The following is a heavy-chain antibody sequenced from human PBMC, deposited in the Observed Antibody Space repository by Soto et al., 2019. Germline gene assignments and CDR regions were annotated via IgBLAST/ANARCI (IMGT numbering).Heavy chain of an antibody. D-gene: IGHD3-22*01. Sequence: GGSLRLSCAASGFTFSSYLMSWVRQSPGKGLEWVANIKQDGSEKYYVDSVKGRFTISRDNAKNSLYLQMNSLRAEDTAVYYCARDSAVYYYDSSGYPDYWGQGTLVTVSS. V-gene: IGHV3-7*03. CDR2: IKQDGSEK. J-gene: IGHJ4*02. CDR3: ARDSAVYYYDSSGYPDY. CDR1: GFTFSSYL.